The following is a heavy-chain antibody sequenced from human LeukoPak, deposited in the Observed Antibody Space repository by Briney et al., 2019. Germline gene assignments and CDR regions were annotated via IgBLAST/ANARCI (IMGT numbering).Heavy chain of an antibody. CDR1: GFTFSSYS. D-gene: IGHD2-15*01. CDR2: ITSSSSTI. CDR3: ARGGYCSGGSCYSIIALDY. J-gene: IGHJ4*02. Sequence: GGSLRLSCAASGFTFSSYSFNWVRQAPGKGLEWLSYITSSSSTIWYADSVKGRFTISRDNAKNSLYLQMNSLRAEDTAVYYCARGGYCSGGSCYSIIALDYWGQGTLVTVSS. V-gene: IGHV3-48*04.